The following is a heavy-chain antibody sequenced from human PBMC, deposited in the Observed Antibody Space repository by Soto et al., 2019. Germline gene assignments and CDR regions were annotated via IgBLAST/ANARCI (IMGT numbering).Heavy chain of an antibody. CDR1: GSISTYY. Sequence: SETLSLTCNVSGSISTYYLMWIRQPPGKGLEWIGYISYSGTTNYSPSLENRVTISIDTSKKQLSLKLSSVTTADTAAYYCAREVVETSSLWLDPWGQGTLVTVSS. CDR2: ISYSGTT. D-gene: IGHD6-6*01. J-gene: IGHJ5*02. CDR3: AREVVETSSLWLDP. V-gene: IGHV4-59*01.